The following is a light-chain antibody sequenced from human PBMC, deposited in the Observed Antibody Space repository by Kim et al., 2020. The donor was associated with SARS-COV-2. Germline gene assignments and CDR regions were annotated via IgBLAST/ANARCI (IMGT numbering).Light chain of an antibody. V-gene: IGKV1-5*01. CDR3: LQYNTYRT. CDR1: QSISNW. J-gene: IGKJ1*01. CDR2: DAS. Sequence: DIQMTQSPSTLSASVGDRVTITCRAGQSISNWLAWYQQKPGKAPKLLIFDASSLASGVPSRFSGSGSGTEFTLTISSLQPDDFATYYCLQYNTYRTFGQGTKLEI.